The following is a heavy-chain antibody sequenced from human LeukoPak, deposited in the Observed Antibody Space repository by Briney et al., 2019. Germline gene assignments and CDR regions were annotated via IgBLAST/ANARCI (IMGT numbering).Heavy chain of an antibody. CDR1: GYTFTGYY. CDR2: INPNSGGT. D-gene: IGHD3-10*01. J-gene: IGHJ5*02. V-gene: IGHV1-2*02. Sequence: GASVKVSCKASGYTFTGYYMHWVRQAPGQGLEWMGWINPNSGGTNYAQKFQGRVTMTRDTSISTAYMELSSLRSEDTAVYYCARDSPMVRGVIGRHWFDPWGQGTLVTVSS. CDR3: ARDSPMVRGVIGRHWFDP.